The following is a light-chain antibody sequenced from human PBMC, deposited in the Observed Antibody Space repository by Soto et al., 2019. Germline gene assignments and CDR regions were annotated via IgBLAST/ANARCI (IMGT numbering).Light chain of an antibody. CDR2: GAS. CDR1: QSVSSN. CDR3: QQYNNWPPYT. Sequence: EIVMTQSQSTLFLSPGERAILSCRANQSVSSNLAWYQQKPGQDPRLLIYGASTRATGIPARFSGSGSGTEFALTISSLQSEDFAVYYCQQYNNWPPYTFGQGTKLEIK. V-gene: IGKV3-15*01. J-gene: IGKJ2*01.